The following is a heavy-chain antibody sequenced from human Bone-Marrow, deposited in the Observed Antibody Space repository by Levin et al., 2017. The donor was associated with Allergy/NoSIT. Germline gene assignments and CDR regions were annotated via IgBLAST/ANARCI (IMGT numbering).Heavy chain of an antibody. CDR2: INVNSGGT. Sequence: PGESLKISCKASGYTFIGYYIHWVRQAPGQGLEWMGRINVNSGGTIYAEKFQGRVTMTSDTSITTAYMDLSGLRSDDAALYYCARGSEIAEIFGVVTPPYMDVWGNATTVTVSS. CDR3: ARGSEIAEIFGVVTPPYMDV. V-gene: IGHV1-2*06. J-gene: IGHJ6*03. D-gene: IGHD3-3*01. CDR1: GYTFIGYY.